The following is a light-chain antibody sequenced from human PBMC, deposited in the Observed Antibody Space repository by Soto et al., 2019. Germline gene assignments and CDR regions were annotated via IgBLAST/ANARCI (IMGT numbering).Light chain of an antibody. Sequence: QSVLTQPPSASGTPGQTVTISCSGSSFKIGFNYVYWYQQLPGMAPKLLIHSNDERPSGVPDRFSGSKSGTSASLAISGLRSEDEAEYYCAAWDDSMSGGVFGTGTKVTVL. CDR2: SND. V-gene: IGLV1-47*02. CDR3: AAWDDSMSGGV. J-gene: IGLJ1*01. CDR1: SFKIGFNY.